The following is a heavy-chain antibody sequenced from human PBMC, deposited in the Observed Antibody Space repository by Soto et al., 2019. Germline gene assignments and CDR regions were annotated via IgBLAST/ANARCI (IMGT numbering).Heavy chain of an antibody. J-gene: IGHJ4*02. CDR2: IKPNNGGT. CDR3: ASHGWLSH. Sequence: ASVKVSCKASGDTLIGYYLHWVRQAPGQGLEWMGRIKPNNGGTHYAQKFEGRLTMTRGTSINTAYMELSSLRSDDTGVYYCASHGWLSHWGQGTLVTVSS. D-gene: IGHD5-12*01. CDR1: GDTLIGYY. V-gene: IGHV1-2*05.